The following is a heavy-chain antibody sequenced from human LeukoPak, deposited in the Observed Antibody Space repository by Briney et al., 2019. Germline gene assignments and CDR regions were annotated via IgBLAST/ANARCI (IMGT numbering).Heavy chain of an antibody. J-gene: IGHJ4*02. Sequence: GGSLRLSCAASGFNFSSYSMNWVRQAPGKGLEWVSCISSSSSSHIYYADSVKGRFTISRDNAKNSLYLQMNSLRAEDTAVYYCVTDGADYYDSTGYPIYFDYWGQGTLVTVSS. CDR1: GFNFSSYS. D-gene: IGHD3-22*01. CDR3: VTDGADYYDSTGYPIYFDY. V-gene: IGHV3-21*01. CDR2: ISSSSSSHI.